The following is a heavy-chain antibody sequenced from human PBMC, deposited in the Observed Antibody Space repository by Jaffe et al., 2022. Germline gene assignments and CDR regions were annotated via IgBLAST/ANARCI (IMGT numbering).Heavy chain of an antibody. Sequence: QVQLQESGPGLVKPSETLSLTCAVSGYSISSGYYWGWIRQPPGKGLEWIGSIYHSGSTYYNPSLKSRVTISVDTSKNQFSLKLSSVTAADTAVYYCARGGPEYYYYMDVWGKGTTVTVSS. CDR1: GYSISSGYY. J-gene: IGHJ6*03. CDR3: ARGGPEYYYYMDV. V-gene: IGHV4-38-2*01. CDR2: IYHSGST.